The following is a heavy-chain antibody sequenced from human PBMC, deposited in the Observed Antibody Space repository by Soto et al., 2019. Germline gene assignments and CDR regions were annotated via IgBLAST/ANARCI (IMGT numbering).Heavy chain of an antibody. CDR1: GGSISSGGYY. CDR3: ARVREYSDGYQSRSYKIDY. Sequence: SETLSLTCTVSGGSISSGGYYWSWIRQHPGKGLEWIGYIYYSGSTYYNPSLKSRVTISVDTSKNQFSLKLSSVTAADTAMYYCARVREYSDGYQSRSYKIDYWGQGTLVTVYS. D-gene: IGHD5-18*01. J-gene: IGHJ4*02. CDR2: IYYSGST. V-gene: IGHV4-31*03.